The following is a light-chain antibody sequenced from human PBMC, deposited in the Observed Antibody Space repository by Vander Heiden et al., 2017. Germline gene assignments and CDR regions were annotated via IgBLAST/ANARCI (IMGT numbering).Light chain of an antibody. CDR2: GTS. J-gene: IGKJ1*01. Sequence: EIVLTQSPATLSLSPGVRATLSCRARQSVRSTYLAWYQHRPGQAPRLLIYGTSNRATGIPERFSGSGYGTDFTLTITRLEPEDFAVYYCQQYGTSPQTFGQGTKVEIK. CDR1: QSVRSTY. V-gene: IGKV3-20*01. CDR3: QQYGTSPQT.